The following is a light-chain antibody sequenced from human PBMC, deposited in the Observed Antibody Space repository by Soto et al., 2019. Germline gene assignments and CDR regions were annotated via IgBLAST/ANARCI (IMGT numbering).Light chain of an antibody. CDR1: QSISSW. CDR2: DAS. V-gene: IGKV1-5*01. CDR3: QQYRNYPPT. J-gene: IGKJ4*01. Sequence: DIQMTQSPSTLSASVGDRVAITCRASQSISSWLAWYQQKPGKAPKLLIYDASSLESGVPSRFSGSGSGTEFTLTISSLQPDDFATYYCQQYRNYPPTFGGGTKVDIK.